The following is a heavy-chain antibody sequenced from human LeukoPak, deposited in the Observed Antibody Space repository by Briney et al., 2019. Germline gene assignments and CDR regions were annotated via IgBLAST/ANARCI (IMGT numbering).Heavy chain of an antibody. J-gene: IGHJ4*02. D-gene: IGHD6-19*01. CDR2: ITNSGGST. CDR3: VKEAVTPHFDY. V-gene: IGHV3-23*01. CDR1: GFAFGDYA. Sequence: PGGSLRLSCVASGFAFGDYAMGWVRQAPGKGLEWVSAITNSGGSTYYADPVQGRFTISRDNPKNTLYLQMKSLRVEDTAVYYCVKEAVTPHFDYWGQGTLVTVSS.